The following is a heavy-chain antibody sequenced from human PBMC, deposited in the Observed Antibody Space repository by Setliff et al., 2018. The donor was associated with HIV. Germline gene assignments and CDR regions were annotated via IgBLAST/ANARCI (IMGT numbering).Heavy chain of an antibody. D-gene: IGHD1-1*01. CDR2: ISTSGTT. Sequence: SETLSLTCTVSGGSISSDYWSWIRQPPGKGLEWIGHISTSGTTNYNPSLKSRVTISADTSKSQFSLKLTSVTAADTAVYYCARGPGGTVPKPLDAFDIWGQGTMVTVSS. CDR3: ARGPGGTVPKPLDAFDI. J-gene: IGHJ3*02. CDR1: GGSISSDY. V-gene: IGHV4-59*01.